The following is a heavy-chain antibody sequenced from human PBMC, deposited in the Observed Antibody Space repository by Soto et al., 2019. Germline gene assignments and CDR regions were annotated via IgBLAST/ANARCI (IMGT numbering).Heavy chain of an antibody. CDR3: ARLGASSGYYYYFDY. D-gene: IGHD3-22*01. V-gene: IGHV1-69*13. J-gene: IGHJ4*02. Sequence: SVKVSCKASGGTFSSYAISWVRQAPGQGLEWMGGIIPIFGTANYAQKFQGRVTITADESTSTAYMELSSLRSEDTAVYYCARLGASSGYYYYFDYWGQGTLVTVYS. CDR2: IIPIFGTA. CDR1: GGTFSSYA.